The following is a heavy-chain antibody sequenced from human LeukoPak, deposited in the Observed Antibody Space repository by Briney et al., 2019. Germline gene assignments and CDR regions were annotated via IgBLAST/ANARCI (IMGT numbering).Heavy chain of an antibody. CDR2: IQYDGSEK. CDR1: GFTFSSYA. V-gene: IGHV3-30*02. J-gene: IGHJ4*02. CDR3: AANPYGSGNYFFFDY. D-gene: IGHD3-10*01. Sequence: GGSLRVSCAASGFTFSSYAMHWVRQAPGKGLEWVASIQYDGSEKYYEDAVKGRFTISRDNSKNTLYLQMNSLRSEDTAVYYCAANPYGSGNYFFFDYWGQGTLVTVSS.